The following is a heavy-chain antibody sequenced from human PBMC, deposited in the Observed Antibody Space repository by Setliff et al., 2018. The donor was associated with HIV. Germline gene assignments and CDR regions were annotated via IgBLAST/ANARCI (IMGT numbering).Heavy chain of an antibody. CDR1: GDSISSGGYY. D-gene: IGHD6-19*01. J-gene: IGHJ3*02. CDR2: IYTSGNT. Sequence: SETLSLTCTVSGDSISSGGYYWSWIRQPAGQGLEWIGRIYTSGNTNYNPSTNYTPSLKSRITISLETSRNQFSLRVTSVTATDTAVYYCTRQSPVAGSGAFDIWGQGTMVTVSS. V-gene: IGHV4-61*02. CDR3: TRQSPVAGSGAFDI.